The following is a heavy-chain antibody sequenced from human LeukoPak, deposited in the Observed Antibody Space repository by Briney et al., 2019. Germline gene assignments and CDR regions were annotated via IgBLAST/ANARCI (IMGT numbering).Heavy chain of an antibody. D-gene: IGHD3-22*01. V-gene: IGHV3-33*01. CDR1: GFTLSNYG. CDR2: IWNDASRQ. J-gene: IGHJ4*02. CDR3: ARAVNYYDTSGLFDS. Sequence: GRSLRLSCAASGFTLSNYGMHWVRQAPGKGLEWVAVIWNDASRQYYADSVKGRITVSRDNSNNMVYLQVNTLRVEDTAVYYCARAVNYYDTSGLFDSWGQGTLVIVSS.